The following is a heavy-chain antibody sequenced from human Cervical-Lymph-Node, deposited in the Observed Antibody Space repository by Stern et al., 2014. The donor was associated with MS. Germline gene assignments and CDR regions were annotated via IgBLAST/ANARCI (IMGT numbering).Heavy chain of an antibody. CDR3: VRERTDYFDY. CDR2: INAGNANT. V-gene: IGHV1-3*01. Sequence: QVPLVHSGAEVKEPGASVKVSCKASGYTFTRYAIYWVRPAPGQGLEWRVWINAGNANTKYSQKFQGRVTITRDTSASTAYMEMSSLRSEDTAGYYCVRERTDYFDYGGQGTLVTVSS. J-gene: IGHJ4*02. CDR1: GYTFTRYA.